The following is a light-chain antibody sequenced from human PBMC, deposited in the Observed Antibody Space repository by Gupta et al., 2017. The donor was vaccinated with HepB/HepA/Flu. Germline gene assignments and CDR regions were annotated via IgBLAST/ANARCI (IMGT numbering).Light chain of an antibody. CDR1: SSDVGSYNL. CDR3: CSYAGSRTFEV. V-gene: IGLV2-23*02. J-gene: IGLJ2*01. CDR2: EVS. Sequence: QSALTQPASVSGSPGPSITISCTGTSSDVGSYNLVSWYQHHPGKAPKLMIYEVSKRPSVVANRFSGSKSGNTASLTISGLQAEDEADYYCCSYAGSRTFEVFGGGTKLTVL.